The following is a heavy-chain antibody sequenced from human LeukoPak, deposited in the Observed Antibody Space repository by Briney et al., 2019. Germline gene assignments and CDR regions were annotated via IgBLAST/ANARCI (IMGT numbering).Heavy chain of an antibody. V-gene: IGHV3-23*01. CDR2: ISGSGGST. Sequence: GGSLRLSCAASGFTFSNYAMHWVRQAPGKGLEWVSAISGSGGSTYYADSVKGRFTISRDNSKNTLYLQMNSLRAEDTAVYYCAKSGRQWLVAFDYWGQGTLVTVSS. J-gene: IGHJ4*02. CDR3: AKSGRQWLVAFDY. CDR1: GFTFSNYA. D-gene: IGHD6-19*01.